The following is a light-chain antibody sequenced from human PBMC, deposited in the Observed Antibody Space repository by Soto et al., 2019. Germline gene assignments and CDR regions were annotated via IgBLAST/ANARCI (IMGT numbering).Light chain of an antibody. CDR3: AAWDDSLNAVV. V-gene: IGLV1-44*01. J-gene: IGLJ2*01. Sequence: QSVLTQPPSASGTPGQRVTISCSGGSSNIGSNTVNWYQQLPGTAPNLLIDSNNQRPSGVPDRFCGSKSGTSASLAISGLQSEDEADYYCAAWDDSLNAVVFGGGTKLTVL. CDR2: SNN. CDR1: SSNIGSNT.